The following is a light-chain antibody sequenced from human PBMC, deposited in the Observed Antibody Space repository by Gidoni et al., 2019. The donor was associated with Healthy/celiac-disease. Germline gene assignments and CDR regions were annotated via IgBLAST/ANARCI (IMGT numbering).Light chain of an antibody. J-gene: IGLJ2*01. CDR3: SSYTSSSTLVV. Sequence: QSALTQPASVSESPGQSITISCTGTSTDVGGYNYVSGYQQHPGKAPKLMIYEVSNRPSGVSTRFSGSKSGNTASLTISGLQAEDEADYYCSSYTSSSTLVVFGGGTKLTV. CDR2: EVS. CDR1: STDVGGYNY. V-gene: IGLV2-14*01.